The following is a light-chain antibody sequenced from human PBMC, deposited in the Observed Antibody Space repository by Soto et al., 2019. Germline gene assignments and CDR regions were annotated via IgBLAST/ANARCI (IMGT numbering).Light chain of an antibody. Sequence: TLSPGTLSMXPGEXVTLXXRASQSVSNNYLAWYQQKPRQPPRLLIYVASNRPTGIPYRFGSSGSGTDFTLTISRLKSEAFAVYYFQQYFRSGTFGQGPKVEIK. CDR3: QQYFRSGT. V-gene: IGKV3-20*01. CDR2: VAS. CDR1: QSVSNNY. J-gene: IGKJ1*01.